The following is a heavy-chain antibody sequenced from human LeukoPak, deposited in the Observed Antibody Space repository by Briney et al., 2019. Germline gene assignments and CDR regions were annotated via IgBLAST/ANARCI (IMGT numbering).Heavy chain of an antibody. CDR3: ASLDYGD. V-gene: IGHV3-30-3*01. J-gene: IGHJ4*02. D-gene: IGHD4-17*01. CDR1: GFTFSSYA. Sequence: PGRSLRLSCAASGFTFSSYAMHWVRQAPGKGLEWVAVISYDGSNKYYADSVKGRFTISRDNSKNTLYLQMNSLRAEDTAVYYCASLDYGDWGQGTLVTVSS. CDR2: ISYDGSNK.